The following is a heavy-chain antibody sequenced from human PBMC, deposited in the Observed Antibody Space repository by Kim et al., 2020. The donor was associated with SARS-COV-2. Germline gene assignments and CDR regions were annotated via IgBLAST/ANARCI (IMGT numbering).Heavy chain of an antibody. CDR1: GGTFSSYA. D-gene: IGHD3-22*01. CDR3: ARGGRVDDYYDSSGYYYAWDY. J-gene: IGHJ4*02. V-gene: IGHV1-69*13. CDR2: IIPIFGTA. Sequence: SVKVSCKASGGTFSSYAISWVRQAPGQGLEWMGGIIPIFGTANYAQKFQGRVTITADESTSTAYMELSSLRSEDTAVYYCARGGRVDDYYDSSGYYYAWDYWGQGTLVTVSS.